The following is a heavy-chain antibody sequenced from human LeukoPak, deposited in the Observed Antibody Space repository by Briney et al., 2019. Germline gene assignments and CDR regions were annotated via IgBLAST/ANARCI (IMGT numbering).Heavy chain of an antibody. CDR1: GFTFSNYD. J-gene: IGHJ4*02. Sequence: PGGSLRLSCAASGFTFSNYDMNWVRQAPGKGLEWISYISSSGTNIRYADSVKGRFTISRDNSKNTLYLQMNSLKPDDTAVYYCAKTIDKGSGYYMDYWGQGTLVSVSS. V-gene: IGHV3-48*01. CDR2: ISSSGTNI. CDR3: AKTIDKGSGYYMDY. D-gene: IGHD3-22*01.